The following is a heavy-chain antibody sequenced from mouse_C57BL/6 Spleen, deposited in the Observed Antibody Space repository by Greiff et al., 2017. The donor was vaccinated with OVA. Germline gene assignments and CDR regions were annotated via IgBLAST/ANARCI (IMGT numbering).Heavy chain of an antibody. CDR1: GYSFTGYY. V-gene: IGHV1-42*01. CDR3: ARSDYPYYYAMDY. CDR2: INPSTGGT. J-gene: IGHJ4*01. D-gene: IGHD2-4*01. Sequence: VQLQQSGPELVKPGASVKISCKASGYSFTGYYMNWVKQSPEKSLEWIGEINPSTGGTTYNQKFKAKATLTVDKSSSTAYMQLKSLTSEDSAVYYCARSDYPYYYAMDYWGQGTSVTVSS.